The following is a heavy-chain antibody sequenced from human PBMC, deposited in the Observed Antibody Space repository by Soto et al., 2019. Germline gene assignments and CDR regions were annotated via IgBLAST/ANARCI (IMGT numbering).Heavy chain of an antibody. J-gene: IGHJ5*02. CDR2: IYHSGST. Sequence: KPWETLSLTWAVSGDSINRGGYSWSWIRRPPGKGLEWMGSIYHSGSTYYNPSLKGRVTISVDRSRKRFSLKLSSVNAADTAVRYGARGRPLRGVWLEAWGQGALVTV. CDR1: GDSINRGGYS. V-gene: IGHV4-30-2*01. CDR3: ARGRPLRGVWLEA. D-gene: IGHD3-10*01.